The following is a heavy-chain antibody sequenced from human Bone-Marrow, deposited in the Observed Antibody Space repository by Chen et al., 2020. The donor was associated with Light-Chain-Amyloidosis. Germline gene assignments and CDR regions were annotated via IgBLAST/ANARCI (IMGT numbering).Heavy chain of an antibody. CDR2: MKSAGSGT. J-gene: IGHJ4*02. D-gene: IGHD1-26*01. CDR1: GFTFSTYW. CDR3: AKAGSYRFDS. V-gene: IGHV3-74*01. Sequence: EVQLVESGGDLVQPGGSLRLSCAASGFTFSTYWMHWVRQAPGKGLVWVARMKSAGSGTSYADSVKGRFIISRDNAKNTLYLQMNSLRPEDTAVYYCAKAGSYRFDSWGQGTLVTVSS.